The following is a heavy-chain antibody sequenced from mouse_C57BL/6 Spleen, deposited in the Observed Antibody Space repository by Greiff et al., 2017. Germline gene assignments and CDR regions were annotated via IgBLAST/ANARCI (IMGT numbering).Heavy chain of an antibody. D-gene: IGHD1-1*01. J-gene: IGHJ1*03. CDR3: ASTPYYYGSSYDWDFDV. CDR2: ISSGSSTI. CDR1: GFTFSDYG. V-gene: IGHV5-17*01. Sequence: EVQVVESGGGLVKPGGSLKLSCAASGFTFSDYGMHWVRQAPEKGLEWVAYISSGSSTIYYADTVKGRFTISRDNAKNTLFLQMTSLRSEDTALYYCASTPYYYGSSYDWDFDVWGTGTTVTVSS.